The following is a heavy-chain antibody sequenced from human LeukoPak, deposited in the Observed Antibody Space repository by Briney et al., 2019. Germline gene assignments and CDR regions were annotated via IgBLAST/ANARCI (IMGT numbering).Heavy chain of an antibody. D-gene: IGHD3-16*02. CDR1: GGSFSGYY. CDR3: ARGVGVIDY. J-gene: IGHJ4*02. CDR2: INHSGST. V-gene: IGHV4-34*01. Sequence: PSETLSLTCAVYGGSFSGYYWSWIRQPPGKGLEWIGEINHSGSTNYNPSLKSRVTISVDTSKNQFSLKLSSVTAADTAVYYCARGVGVIDYWGRGTLVTVSS.